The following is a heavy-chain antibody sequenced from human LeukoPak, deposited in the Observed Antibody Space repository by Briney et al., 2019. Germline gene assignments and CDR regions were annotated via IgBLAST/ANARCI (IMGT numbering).Heavy chain of an antibody. CDR1: GFTFSSYA. CDR2: ISGSGGST. Sequence: GGSLRLSCAASGFTFSSYAMTWVRQAPGKGLEWVSSISGSGGSTYYADSVKGRFTISRDNSKNTPYLQMSSLRAEDTAVYYCAKDLYCSSTSCYSSEWGQGSLVTVSS. D-gene: IGHD2-2*01. CDR3: AKDLYCSSTSCYSSE. J-gene: IGHJ4*02. V-gene: IGHV3-23*01.